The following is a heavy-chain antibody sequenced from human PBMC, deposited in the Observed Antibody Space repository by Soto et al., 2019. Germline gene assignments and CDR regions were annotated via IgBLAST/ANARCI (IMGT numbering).Heavy chain of an antibody. D-gene: IGHD4-17*01. CDR1: GGSINYSC. CDR3: ARVNYGDYYYGMDV. Sequence: LSLTCTVSGGSINYSCWTWIRQPPGKGLEWIGYISYTGSANYNASLKSRPTISVDTSKNQFSLKLSSVTAADTALYYCARVNYGDYYYGMDVWGQGTTVTVSS. V-gene: IGHV4-59*01. CDR2: ISYTGSA. J-gene: IGHJ6*02.